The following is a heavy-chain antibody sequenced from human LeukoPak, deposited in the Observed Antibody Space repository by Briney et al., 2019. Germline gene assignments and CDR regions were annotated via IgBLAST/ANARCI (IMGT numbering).Heavy chain of an antibody. J-gene: IGHJ4*02. D-gene: IGHD2-15*01. CDR3: AREACSGGSCYFDY. Sequence: GGSLRLSCAASGFTFSSYGMHWVRQAPGKGLEWVAVIWYDGSNKYYADSVKGRFTISRDNSKNTLYLQMNSLRAEDTAVYYCAREACSGGSCYFDYWGQGTLVTVSS. CDR1: GFTFSSYG. CDR2: IWYDGSNK. V-gene: IGHV3-33*01.